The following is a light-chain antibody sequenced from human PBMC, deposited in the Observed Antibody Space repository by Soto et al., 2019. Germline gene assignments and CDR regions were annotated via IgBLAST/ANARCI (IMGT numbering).Light chain of an antibody. J-gene: IGKJ4*01. CDR2: DAS. V-gene: IGKV1-33*01. CDR3: MQGSHWPLT. Sequence: DIQMTQSPSSLSASVGDRVTITCQASQDIRTYLNWYQQKPGKAPKLLIYDASHLETGVPSRFSGSGSGTDFTLKISRVEAEDVGVYYCMQGSHWPLTFGGGTKVDIK. CDR1: QDIRTY.